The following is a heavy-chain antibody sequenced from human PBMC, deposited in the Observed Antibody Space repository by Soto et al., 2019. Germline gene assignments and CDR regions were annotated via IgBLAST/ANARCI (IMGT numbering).Heavy chain of an antibody. CDR1: GFTFSGSA. CDR2: IRSKANSYAT. J-gene: IGHJ5*02. D-gene: IGHD2-2*01. CDR3: TRGIXVVPAAINYWFDP. Sequence: GGSLRLSCAASGFTFSGSAMHCVRQASGKGLEWVGRIRSKANSYATTYAASVKGRFTISRDDSKNTAYLQMNSLKTEDTAVYYCTRGIXVVPAAINYWFDPWGQGT. V-gene: IGHV3-73*01.